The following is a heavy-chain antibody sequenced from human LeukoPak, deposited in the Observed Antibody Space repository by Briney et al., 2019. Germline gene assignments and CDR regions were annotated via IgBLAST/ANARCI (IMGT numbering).Heavy chain of an antibody. J-gene: IGHJ4*02. CDR3: ARDGRYCSSTSCYIDY. D-gene: IGHD2-2*02. V-gene: IGHV3-11*01. CDR2: ISSSGSTI. Sequence: PGGSLRLSCAASGFTFSDYYMSWIRQAPGKGLEWVSYISSSGSTIYYADSVKGRFTISRDNAKNSLYLQMNSLRAEDTAVYYCARDGRYCSSTSCYIDYWGQGTLSPSPQ. CDR1: GFTFSDYY.